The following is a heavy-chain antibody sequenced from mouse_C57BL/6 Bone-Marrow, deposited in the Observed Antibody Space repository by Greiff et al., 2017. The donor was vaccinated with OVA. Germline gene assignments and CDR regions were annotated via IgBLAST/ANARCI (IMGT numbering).Heavy chain of an antibody. CDR2: ISYSGST. Sequence: EVQLQESGPGLAKPSQTLSLTCSVTGYSITSDYWNWIRKFPGNKLEYMGYISYSGSTYYNPSLKSRISITRDTSKNQYYLQLNSVTTEDTATNNGARSYSSYGDYYARDYWGQGTSVTVSS. CDR3: ARSYSSYGDYYARDY. CDR1: GYSITSDY. V-gene: IGHV3-8*01. J-gene: IGHJ4*01. D-gene: IGHD1-1*01.